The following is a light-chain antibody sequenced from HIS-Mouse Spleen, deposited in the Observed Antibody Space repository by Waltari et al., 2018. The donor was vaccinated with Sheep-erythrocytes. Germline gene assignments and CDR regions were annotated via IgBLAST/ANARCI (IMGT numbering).Light chain of an antibody. CDR1: SRDVGGYNY. Sequence: QSALTQPRSVSGSPGQSVTISCTGTSRDVGGYNYVSWYQQHPGKAPKLMIYHVSKRPSGVPDRVSRSNTGNTASLTISGLQAEDEADYYCCSYAGSYNHVFATGTKVTVL. CDR3: CSYAGSYNHV. V-gene: IGLV2-11*01. CDR2: HVS. J-gene: IGLJ1*01.